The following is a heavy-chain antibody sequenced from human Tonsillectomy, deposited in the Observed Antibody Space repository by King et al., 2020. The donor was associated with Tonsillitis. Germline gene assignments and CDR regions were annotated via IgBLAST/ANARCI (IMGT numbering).Heavy chain of an antibody. V-gene: IGHV1-69-2*01. CDR2: VDPEDGET. J-gene: IGHJ5*02. Sequence: VQLVESGAEVKKPGATVKISCKVSGYTFTDYYMHWVQQAPGKGLEWMGLVDPEDGETIYAEKFQGRVTITADTSTDTVYMELSSLGSEDTAVYYCATESSIAVAGTGWFDPWGQGTQVTVSS. CDR3: ATESSIAVAGTGWFDP. D-gene: IGHD6-19*01. CDR1: GYTFTDYY.